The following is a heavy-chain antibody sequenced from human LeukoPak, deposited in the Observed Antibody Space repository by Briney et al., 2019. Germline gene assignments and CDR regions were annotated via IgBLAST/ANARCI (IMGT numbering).Heavy chain of an antibody. CDR2: IYSGGST. D-gene: IGHD2-21*02. V-gene: IGHV3-53*01. CDR3: AREYCGCDCYSHY. Sequence: GGPLRLSCAASGFTVSSNYMSWVRQAPGKGLEWVSVIYSGGSTYYADSVKGRFTISRDNSKNTLYLQMNSLRSEDTAVYYCAREYCGCDCYSHYWGQGTLVTVSS. J-gene: IGHJ4*02. CDR1: GFTVSSNY.